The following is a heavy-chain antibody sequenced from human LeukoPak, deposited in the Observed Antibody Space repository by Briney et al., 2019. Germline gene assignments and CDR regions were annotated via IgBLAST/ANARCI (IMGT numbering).Heavy chain of an antibody. Sequence: GGSLRLSCAASGFTFSSYWMHWVRQAPGKGLVWVSRINSDGSSTSYADSVKGRFTISRDNAKNSLYLQMNSLRAEDTAVYYCAKLRPPQPYSSSWPDAFDIWGQGTMVTVSS. CDR3: AKLRPPQPYSSSWPDAFDI. J-gene: IGHJ3*02. CDR2: INSDGSST. V-gene: IGHV3-74*01. CDR1: GFTFSSYW. D-gene: IGHD6-13*01.